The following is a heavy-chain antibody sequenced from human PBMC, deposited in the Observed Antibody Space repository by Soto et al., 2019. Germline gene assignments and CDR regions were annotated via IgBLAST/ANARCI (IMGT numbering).Heavy chain of an antibody. CDR1: GFTFSSYG. CDR3: EKCDSYGWGRYYYMDV. J-gene: IGHJ6*03. Sequence: QVQLVESGGGVVQPGRSLRLSCAASGFTFSSYGMHWVRQAPGKGLEWVAVISYDGSNKYYADSVKVRFTISRDNSKNTMYVQMSSLRAEDTAVYYCEKCDSYGWGRYYYMDVWGKGTTVTVSS. V-gene: IGHV3-30*18. CDR2: ISYDGSNK. D-gene: IGHD5-18*01.